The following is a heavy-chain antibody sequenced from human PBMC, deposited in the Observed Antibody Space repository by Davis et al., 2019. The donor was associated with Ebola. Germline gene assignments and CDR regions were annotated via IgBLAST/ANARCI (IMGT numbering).Heavy chain of an antibody. Sequence: SETLSLTCTVSGGSISSYYWSWVRQPPGKGLEWIGEIYHSGSTNYNPSLKSRVTISVDKSKNQFSLKLSSVTAADTAVYYCAREGSYYDSSGYYYYYYYYGMDVWGQGTTVTVSS. D-gene: IGHD3-22*01. CDR2: IYHSGST. V-gene: IGHV4-4*02. J-gene: IGHJ6*02. CDR3: AREGSYYDSSGYYYYYYYYGMDV. CDR1: GGSISSYY.